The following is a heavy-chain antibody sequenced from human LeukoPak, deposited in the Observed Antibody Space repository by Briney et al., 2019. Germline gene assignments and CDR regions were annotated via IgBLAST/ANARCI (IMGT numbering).Heavy chain of an antibody. Sequence: PSQTLSLTCTVSGGSVSSGGYSWSWIRQHPGKGLEWIGYIYYSGSTYYNPSLKSRVTISVDTSKNQFSLKLSSVTAADTAVYYCARDIGCGETSYWGQGALVTVSS. J-gene: IGHJ4*02. CDR3: ARDIGCGETSY. D-gene: IGHD4-17*01. CDR2: IYYSGST. V-gene: IGHV4-31*03. CDR1: GGSVSSGGYS.